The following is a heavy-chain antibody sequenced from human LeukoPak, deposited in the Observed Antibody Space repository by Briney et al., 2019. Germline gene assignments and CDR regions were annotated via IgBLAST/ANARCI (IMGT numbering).Heavy chain of an antibody. CDR2: ISAYNGNT. J-gene: IGHJ6*03. V-gene: IGHV1-18*01. D-gene: IGHD6-19*01. CDR1: GYTFTSYG. Sequence: ASVKVSCKASGYTFTSYGISWVRQAPGQGLEWMGWISAYNGNTNYAQKLQGRVTMTTDTSTSTAYMELRSLRSDDTAVYYCARAGEGSGWPGFYYMDVWGKGTTVTVSS. CDR3: ARAGEGSGWPGFYYMDV.